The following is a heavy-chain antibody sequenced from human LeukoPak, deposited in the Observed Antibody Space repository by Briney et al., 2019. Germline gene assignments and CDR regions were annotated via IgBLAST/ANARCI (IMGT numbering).Heavy chain of an antibody. V-gene: IGHV4-39*01. J-gene: IGHJ6*03. CDR2: IYYSGST. Sequence: SETLSLTCTVSGGSISSSRYYWGWIRQPPGKGLEWIGRIYYSGSTYYNPSLKSRVTISVATAKNQFSLKLSSVTAADTAVYYCARRGEVRSWIQLWLAAYYYYYMDVWGKGTTVTVSS. D-gene: IGHD5-18*01. CDR3: ARRGEVRSWIQLWLAAYYYYYMDV. CDR1: GGSISSSRYY.